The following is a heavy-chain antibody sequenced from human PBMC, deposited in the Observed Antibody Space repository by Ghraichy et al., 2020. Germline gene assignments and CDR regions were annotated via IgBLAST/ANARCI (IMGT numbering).Heavy chain of an antibody. CDR1: GFTFSSYA. J-gene: IGHJ4*02. CDR3: VKGYSSSWYEGGGY. CDR2: ISSNGGST. V-gene: IGHV3-64D*06. D-gene: IGHD6-13*01. Sequence: GESLNISCSASGFTFSSYAMHWVRQAPGKGLEYVSVISSNGGSTYYADSVKGRFTISRDNSKNTLYLQMSSLRAEDTAVYYCVKGYSSSWYEGGGYWGQGTLVTVSS.